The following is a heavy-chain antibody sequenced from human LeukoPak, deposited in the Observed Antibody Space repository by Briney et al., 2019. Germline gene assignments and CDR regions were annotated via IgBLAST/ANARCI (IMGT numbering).Heavy chain of an antibody. CDR2: IRYDGSNK. D-gene: IGHD3-22*01. Sequence: GGSLRLSCAASGFTFSSYGMHWVRQAPGRGLEWVAFIRYDGSNKYYADSVKGRFTISRDNSKNTLYLQMNSLRAEDTAVYYCAKDNYYDSSGYYRPFDYWGQGTLVTVSS. V-gene: IGHV3-30*02. CDR1: GFTFSSYG. CDR3: AKDNYYDSSGYYRPFDY. J-gene: IGHJ4*02.